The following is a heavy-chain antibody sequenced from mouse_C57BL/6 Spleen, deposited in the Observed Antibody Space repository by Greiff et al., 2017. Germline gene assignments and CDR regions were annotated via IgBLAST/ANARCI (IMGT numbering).Heavy chain of an antibody. CDR1: GFTFSDYG. Sequence: EVMLVESGGGLVKPGGSLKLSCAASGFTFSDYGMHWVRQAPEKGLEWVAYISSGSSTIYYADSVKGRFTISRDNAKNTLFLQMTSLRSEDTAMYYCAREAGRRSWYFDVWGTGTTVTVSS. CDR3: AREAGRRSWYFDV. D-gene: IGHD1-1*01. CDR2: ISSGSSTI. V-gene: IGHV5-17*01. J-gene: IGHJ1*03.